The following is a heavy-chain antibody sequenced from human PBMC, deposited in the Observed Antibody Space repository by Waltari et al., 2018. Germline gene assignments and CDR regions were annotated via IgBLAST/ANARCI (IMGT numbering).Heavy chain of an antibody. CDR2: ILSGGST. J-gene: IGHJ4*02. V-gene: IGHV3-53*01. CDR3: ARARLWFGEYSFDY. Sequence: EVQLVESGGGLIQPGGSLRLSCAASGFTVSSNYMSWVRQAPGKGLEWVSVILSGGSTYYADSVKGRFTISRDNSKNTLYLQMNSLRAEDTAVYYCARARLWFGEYSFDYWGQGTLVTVSS. D-gene: IGHD3-10*01. CDR1: GFTVSSNY.